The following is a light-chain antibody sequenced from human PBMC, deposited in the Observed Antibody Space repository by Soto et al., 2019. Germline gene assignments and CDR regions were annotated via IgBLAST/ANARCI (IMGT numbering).Light chain of an antibody. CDR3: QQYDNFRIT. J-gene: IGKJ5*01. V-gene: IGKV1-33*01. Sequence: DIQMTQSPSSLSASIGDRVTITCQASHDISEHLNWYQQTPGKAPKILITDASNLETGVPSRFSGSRSGTDFTFTINSLQPEDIATYYCQQYDNFRITFGQGTRLEIE. CDR1: HDISEH. CDR2: DAS.